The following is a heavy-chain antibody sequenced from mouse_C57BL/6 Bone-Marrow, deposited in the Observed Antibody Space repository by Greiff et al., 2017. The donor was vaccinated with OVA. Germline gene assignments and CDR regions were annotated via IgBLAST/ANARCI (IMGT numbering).Heavy chain of an antibody. V-gene: IGHV1-75*01. CDR1: GYTFTDYY. CDR3: AREEIYYLPYFDV. Sequence: VQLKQSGPELVKPGASVKISCKASGYTFTDYYINWVKQRPGQGLEWIGWIFPGSGSTYYNEKFKGKATLTVDKSSSTAYMLLSSLTSEDSAVYVCAREEIYYLPYFDVWGTGTTVTVSS. J-gene: IGHJ1*03. D-gene: IGHD1-1*01. CDR2: IFPGSGST.